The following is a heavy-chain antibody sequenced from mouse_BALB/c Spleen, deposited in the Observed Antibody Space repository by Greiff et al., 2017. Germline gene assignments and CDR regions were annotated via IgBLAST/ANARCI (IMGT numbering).Heavy chain of an antibody. Sequence: QVQLQQSGPGLVAPSQSLSITCTVSGFSLTGYGVNWVRQPPGKGLEWLGMIWGDGSTDYNSALKSRLSISKDNSKSQVFLKMNSLQTDDTARYYCARYRAYYYGSSYRYFDVWGAGTTVTVSS. CDR2: IWGDGST. D-gene: IGHD1-1*01. CDR1: GFSLTGYG. J-gene: IGHJ1*01. V-gene: IGHV2-6-7*01. CDR3: ARYRAYYYGSSYRYFDV.